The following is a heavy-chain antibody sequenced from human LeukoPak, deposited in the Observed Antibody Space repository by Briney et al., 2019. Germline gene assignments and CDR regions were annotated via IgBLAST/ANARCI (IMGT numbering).Heavy chain of an antibody. CDR2: INPNSGGT. D-gene: IGHD3-22*01. CDR3: ARDKPEDPYYYDSSGYYNFGY. J-gene: IGHJ4*02. CDR1: GYTFTVYY. V-gene: IGHV1-2*02. Sequence: GASVKVSCKSSGYTFTVYYMHRVRQAPGQGLEWMGLINPNSGGTNYAQKFQGRVTMTRDTSISTAYMELSRLRYDDTAVYYCARDKPEDPYYYDSSGYYNFGYWGQGTLVTVSS.